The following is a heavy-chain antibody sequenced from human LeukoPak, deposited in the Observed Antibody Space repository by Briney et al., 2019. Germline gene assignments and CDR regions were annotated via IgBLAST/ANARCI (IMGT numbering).Heavy chain of an antibody. J-gene: IGHJ1*01. CDR1: GFTFSSYG. D-gene: IGHD2-15*01. V-gene: IGHV3-30*02. Sequence: PGGSLRLSCAASGFTFSSYGRHWVPQAPRKGLEWVALIRYDGSNKNYADSAKGRFTISRDNTKNSLYLQMKSLRAEDTAVYYCANRGYCSGGRCYWFFQHWGQGTLVTVSS. CDR2: IRYDGSNK. CDR3: ANRGYCSGGRCYWFFQH.